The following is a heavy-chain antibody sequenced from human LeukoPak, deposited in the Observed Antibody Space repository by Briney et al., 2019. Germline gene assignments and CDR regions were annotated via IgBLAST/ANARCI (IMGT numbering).Heavy chain of an antibody. Sequence: GGSLRLSCAASGFTFSSYAMHWVRQAPGKGLEWVAVISYDGSNKYYADSVKGRFTISRDNSKNTLHLQMSGLRAEDTAIYYCAKAIRDGYSNFDYWGQGTLVTVSS. D-gene: IGHD5-24*01. V-gene: IGHV3-30-3*01. CDR2: ISYDGSNK. J-gene: IGHJ4*02. CDR3: AKAIRDGYSNFDY. CDR1: GFTFSSYA.